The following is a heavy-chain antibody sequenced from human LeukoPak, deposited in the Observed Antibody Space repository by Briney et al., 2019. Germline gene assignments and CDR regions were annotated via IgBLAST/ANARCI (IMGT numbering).Heavy chain of an antibody. J-gene: IGHJ3*02. CDR3: ARRMGATPVGNAFDI. D-gene: IGHD1-26*01. V-gene: IGHV3-30-3*01. Sequence: PGGSLRLSCAASGFTFSNYAMHWVRQAPGKGLEWMAIISYDGSNKDCADSVKGRFTISRDNSKNTLYLQANGLRTEDTAVYYCARRMGATPVGNAFDIWGQGTMVTVSS. CDR1: GFTFSNYA. CDR2: ISYDGSNK.